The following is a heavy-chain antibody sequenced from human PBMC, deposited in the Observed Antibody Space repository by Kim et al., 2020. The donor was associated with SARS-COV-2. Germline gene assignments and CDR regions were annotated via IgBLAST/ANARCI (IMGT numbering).Heavy chain of an antibody. CDR3: ARDPYYYDNSGAY. Sequence: GGSLRLSCEASGFSIATYEMNWVRQAPGKGLEWLSYISGSGNIIYYADSEKGRFTISRDNAKKSLYLQMNSLRADDTAVYYCARDPYYYDNSGAYWGQGTLVTVSS. J-gene: IGHJ4*02. CDR2: ISGSGNII. D-gene: IGHD3-22*01. CDR1: GFSIATYE. V-gene: IGHV3-48*03.